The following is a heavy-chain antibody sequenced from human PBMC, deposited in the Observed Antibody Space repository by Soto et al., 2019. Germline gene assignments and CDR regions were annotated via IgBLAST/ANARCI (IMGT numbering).Heavy chain of an antibody. CDR1: GHRFTTYW. Sequence: GESLKISCKTSGHRFTTYWISWVRQMPGKGLEYMGKINPTDSETNYSPSFEGHVTFSVDRSTSTAYVRWNSLKASDTAMYYCASPTMTSTSFYFAMDVWGQGTTVTVSS. CDR2: INPTDSET. V-gene: IGHV5-10-1*01. J-gene: IGHJ6*02. CDR3: ASPTMTSTSFYFAMDV. D-gene: IGHD4-17*01.